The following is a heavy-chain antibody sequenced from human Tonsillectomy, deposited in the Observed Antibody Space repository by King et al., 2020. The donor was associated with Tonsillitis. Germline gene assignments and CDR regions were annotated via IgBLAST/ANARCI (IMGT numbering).Heavy chain of an antibody. CDR2: IKQDGSEK. V-gene: IGHV3-7*01. CDR3: SGDGYCSGGSCDWSYFDY. D-gene: IGHD2-15*01. CDR1: GFTFTRYW. J-gene: IGHJ4*02. Sequence: VQLVESGGGLVQPGGSLRLSCAASGFTFTRYWMSWVRQAPGKGLEWVANIKQDGSEKYYVDSVKGRFTISRDNAKNSLYLQMNSLRAEDTALYYWSGDGYCSGGSCDWSYFDYWGQGSLVTVSS.